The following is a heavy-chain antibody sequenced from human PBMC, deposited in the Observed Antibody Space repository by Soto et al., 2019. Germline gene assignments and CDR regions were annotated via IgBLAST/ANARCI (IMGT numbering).Heavy chain of an antibody. CDR2: INHSGST. J-gene: IGHJ6*02. CDR1: GGSFSGYY. Sequence: SETLSLTCAVYGGSFSGYYWSWIRQPPGKGLEWIGEINHSGSTNYNRSLKSRVTISVDTSKNQFSLNLRSVTAADTAVYYCAGGRGRQQLVMTYYYGMDVWGQGTTVTVSS. D-gene: IGHD6-13*01. V-gene: IGHV4-34*01. CDR3: AGGRGRQQLVMTYYYGMDV.